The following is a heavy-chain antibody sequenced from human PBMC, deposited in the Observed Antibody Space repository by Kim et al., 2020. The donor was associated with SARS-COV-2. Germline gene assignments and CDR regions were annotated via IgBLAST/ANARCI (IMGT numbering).Heavy chain of an antibody. Sequence: GGSLRLSCAASGFTFSSYAMHWVRQAPGKGLEWVAVISYDGSNKYYADSVKGRFTISRDNSKNTLYLQMNSLRAEDTAVYYCARGGSKDGWYWGQGTLVTVSS. CDR3: ARGGSKDGWY. V-gene: IGHV3-30-3*01. CDR1: GFTFSSYA. D-gene: IGHD3-16*01. CDR2: ISYDGSNK. J-gene: IGHJ4*02.